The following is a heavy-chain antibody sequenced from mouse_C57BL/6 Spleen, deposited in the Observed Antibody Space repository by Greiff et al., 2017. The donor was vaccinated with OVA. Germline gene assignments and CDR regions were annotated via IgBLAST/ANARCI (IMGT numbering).Heavy chain of an antibody. J-gene: IGHJ2*01. CDR1: GYTFTSYW. D-gene: IGHD1-1*01. CDR2: IYPGSGST. Sequence: QVQLKQPGAELVKPGASVKMSCKASGYTFTSYWITWVKQRPGQGLEWIGDIYPGSGSTNYNEKFKSKATLTVDTSSSTAYMQLSSLTSEDSAVYYCARGDYYGSSKGFDYWGQGTTLTVSS. V-gene: IGHV1-55*01. CDR3: ARGDYYGSSKGFDY.